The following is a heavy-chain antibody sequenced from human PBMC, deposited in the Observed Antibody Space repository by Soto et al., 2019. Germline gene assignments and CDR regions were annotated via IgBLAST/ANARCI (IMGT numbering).Heavy chain of an antibody. J-gene: IGHJ4*02. D-gene: IGHD6-19*01. CDR1: GYTFTSYT. Sequence: QVQLVQSGAEVKKPGASVKVSCKASGYTFTSYTLHWVRQAPGQRLEWMGWINAGNGNTKYSQKFQGRVTITRDTSASTAYMELSSLRSEDTAVYYCARDRLPSYSGWSDDGYWGQGTLVTVSS. CDR3: ARDRLPSYSGWSDDGY. V-gene: IGHV1-3*01. CDR2: INAGNGNT.